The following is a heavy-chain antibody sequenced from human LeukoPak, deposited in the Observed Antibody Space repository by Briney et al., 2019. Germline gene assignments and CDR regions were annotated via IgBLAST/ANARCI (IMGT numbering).Heavy chain of an antibody. CDR2: IYYSGST. CDR3: TGGAVGSYSSAPLVY. V-gene: IGHV4-59*01. Sequence: SETLSLTCTVYGGSISSYYWSWIRQPPGKGLEWIGYIYYSGSTNYNPSLKSRVTISVDTSKHQYSLRLTSVTAADTRVYYCTGGAVGSYSSAPLVYWGPGTLVTVSS. J-gene: IGHJ4*02. D-gene: IGHD6-19*01. CDR1: GGSISSYY.